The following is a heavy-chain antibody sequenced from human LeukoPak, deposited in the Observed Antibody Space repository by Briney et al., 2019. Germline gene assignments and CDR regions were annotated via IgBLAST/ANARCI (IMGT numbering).Heavy chain of an antibody. CDR2: ISSSGSTI. V-gene: IGHV3-48*03. Sequence: GGSLRLSCAASGFTFSSYEMNWVRQAPGKGLEWVSYISSSGSTIYYADSVKGRFTISRDNAKNSLYLQMNSLGAEDTAVYYCARDRPSFDYWGQGTLVTVSS. J-gene: IGHJ4*02. CDR1: GFTFSSYE. CDR3: ARDRPSFDY.